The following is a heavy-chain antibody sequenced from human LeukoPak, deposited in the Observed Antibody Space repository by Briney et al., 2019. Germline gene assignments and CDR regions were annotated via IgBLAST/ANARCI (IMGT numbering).Heavy chain of an antibody. Sequence: SETPSLTCTVSGGSISSYYWSWIRQPPGKGLEWIGYIYYSGSTNYNPSLKSRVTISVDTSKNQFSLKLSSVTAADTAVYYCARVWNYGAFDYWGQGTLVTVSS. CDR2: IYYSGST. D-gene: IGHD3-16*01. CDR1: GGSISSYY. V-gene: IGHV4-59*01. J-gene: IGHJ4*02. CDR3: ARVWNYGAFDY.